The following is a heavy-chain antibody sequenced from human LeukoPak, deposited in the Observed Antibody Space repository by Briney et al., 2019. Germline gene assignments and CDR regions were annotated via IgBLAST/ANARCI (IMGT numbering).Heavy chain of an antibody. CDR1: GFTFSSYA. J-gene: IGHJ4*02. D-gene: IGHD2/OR15-2a*01. CDR3: AKGTLVYPLQLDY. Sequence: GGSLRLSCAASGFTFSSYAMSWVRQAPGKGLEWVSAISGSGGSTYYADSVKGRFTISGDNSKNTLYLQMNSLRAEDTAVYYCAKGTLVYPLQLDYWGQGTLVTVSS. CDR2: ISGSGGST. V-gene: IGHV3-23*01.